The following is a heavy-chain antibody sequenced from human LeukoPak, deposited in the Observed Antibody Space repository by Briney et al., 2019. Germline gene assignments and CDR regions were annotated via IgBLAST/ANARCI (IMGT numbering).Heavy chain of an antibody. D-gene: IGHD3-10*01. CDR3: TTVDGGYYNYYMDV. J-gene: IGHJ6*03. CDR1: GFTFSNAW. CDR2: IKSKTDGGTT. V-gene: IGHV3-15*01. Sequence: PGGSLRLSCAASGFTFSNAWMSWVRQAPGKGLEWVGRIKSKTDGGTTDYAAPVKGRFSISRDDSKNTLYLQMNSLKTEDTAVYYCTTVDGGYYNYYMDVWGKGTTVTVSS.